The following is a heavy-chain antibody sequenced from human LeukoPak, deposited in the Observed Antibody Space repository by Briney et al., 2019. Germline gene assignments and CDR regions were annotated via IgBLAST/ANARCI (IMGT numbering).Heavy chain of an antibody. J-gene: IGHJ4*02. D-gene: IGHD3-10*01. Sequence: SSETLSLTCAVYGGSFSGYYWSWIRKPPGKGLEWIGEINHSGSTNYNPSLKSRVTISVDTSKNQFSLKLNSLTAADTAVYYCARGSMVRGVIIPDWGQGSLVTVSS. CDR3: ARGSMVRGVIIPD. CDR2: INHSGST. CDR1: GGSFSGYY. V-gene: IGHV4-34*01.